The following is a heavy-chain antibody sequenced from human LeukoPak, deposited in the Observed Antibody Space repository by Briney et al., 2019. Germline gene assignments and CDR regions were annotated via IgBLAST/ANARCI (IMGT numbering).Heavy chain of an antibody. D-gene: IGHD2-15*01. V-gene: IGHV1-18*01. J-gene: IGHJ5*02. Sequence: ASVKVSCKASGYTFTSYGISWVRQAPGQGLEWMGWISAYNGNTNYAQKLQGRVTMTTDTFTSIVYMELRSLRSDDTAVYYCARDRGWELGYCTGGSCYDENWFDPWGQGTLVTVSS. CDR2: ISAYNGNT. CDR3: ARDRGWELGYCTGGSCYDENWFDP. CDR1: GYTFTSYG.